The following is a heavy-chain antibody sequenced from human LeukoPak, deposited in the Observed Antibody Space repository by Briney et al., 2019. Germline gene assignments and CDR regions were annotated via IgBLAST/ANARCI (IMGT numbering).Heavy chain of an antibody. Sequence: SETLSLTCAVYGGSFSGYYWSWIRQPPGKGLEWIGEINHSGSTNYNPSLKSRVTISVDTSKNQFSLKLSSVTAADTAVYYCARDPRGYSYGPSYYMDVWGKGTTVTISS. CDR2: INHSGST. CDR3: ARDPRGYSYGPSYYMDV. D-gene: IGHD5-18*01. J-gene: IGHJ6*03. CDR1: GGSFSGYY. V-gene: IGHV4-34*01.